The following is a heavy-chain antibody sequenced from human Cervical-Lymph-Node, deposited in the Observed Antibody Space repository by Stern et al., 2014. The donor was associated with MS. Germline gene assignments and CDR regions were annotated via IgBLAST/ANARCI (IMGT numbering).Heavy chain of an antibody. Sequence: QVQLMQSGAEVKKPGASVNVSCKAAGYTFTDYPVHWVCQAPGPRLEWMGWIKVGNHKTKFSEKFEGRITITRDTSASTVYMELSSLRSEDTAVYYCARDLLGFCSGSKCYQKAYFDPWGQGTLVTVSS. J-gene: IGHJ5*02. CDR2: IKVGNHKT. CDR1: GYTFTDYP. CDR3: ARDLLGFCSGSKCYQKAYFDP. V-gene: IGHV1-3*01. D-gene: IGHD1-26*01.